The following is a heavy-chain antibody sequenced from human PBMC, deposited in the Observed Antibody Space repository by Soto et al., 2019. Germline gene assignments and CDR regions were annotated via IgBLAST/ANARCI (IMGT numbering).Heavy chain of an antibody. CDR3: VMVDNYVTPTPQDV. J-gene: IGHJ6*02. Sequence: QGQLVQSGDEVKKPGGSVKVSCKASGYIFVNYGIVWVRQAPGQGLEWMGWISPYTGNTHSASKVQGRLTMTTDTSTSTAYMDLGSLTSDDTAVYYCVMVDNYVTPTPQDVWGQGTTVTVSS. V-gene: IGHV1-18*01. CDR1: GYIFVNYG. CDR2: ISPYTGNT. D-gene: IGHD3-16*01.